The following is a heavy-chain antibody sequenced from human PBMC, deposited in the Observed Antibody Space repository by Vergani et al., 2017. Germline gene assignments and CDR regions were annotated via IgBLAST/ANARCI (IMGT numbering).Heavy chain of an antibody. V-gene: IGHV3-30*02. D-gene: IGHD3-22*01. CDR1: GFTFSSYA. CDR2: IRYDGSNK. CDR3: AKDDLSYSRGYFDY. J-gene: IGHJ4*02. Sequence: VQLLESGGGLVQPGGSLRLSCAASGFTFSSYAMSWVRQAPGKGLERVAFIRYDGSNKYYADSVKGRFTISRDNSKNTLYLQMNSLRAEDTAVYYCAKDDLSYSRGYFDYWGQGTLVTVSS.